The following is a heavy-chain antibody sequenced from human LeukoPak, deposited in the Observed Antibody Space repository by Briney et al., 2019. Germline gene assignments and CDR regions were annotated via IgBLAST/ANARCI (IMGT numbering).Heavy chain of an antibody. CDR2: IIPIFGTA. CDR3: ARGWLAETTVVTPYNY. V-gene: IGHV1-69*13. D-gene: IGHD4-23*01. J-gene: IGHJ4*02. CDR1: GGTVSSYA. Sequence: SVKVSCKASGGTVSSYAISWVRQAPGQGLEWMGGIIPIFGTAHYAQKFQGRVTITADESTSTAYMELRSLRSEDTAMYYCARGWLAETTVVTPYNYWGQGTLVTVSS.